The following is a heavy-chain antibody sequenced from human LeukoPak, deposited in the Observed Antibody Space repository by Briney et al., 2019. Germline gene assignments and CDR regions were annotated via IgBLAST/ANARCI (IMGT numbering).Heavy chain of an antibody. Sequence: GGSLTLFCTVSGFIFSRYGMQWLRQAPGKGLEWVAFIRSGGSNKYYADSEKGRFTLSRDNYKHTLYPKIHLLSPEHTAVLYFANGRDYCAYWGQGTLVTVSS. J-gene: IGHJ4*02. CDR2: IRSGGSNK. V-gene: IGHV3-30*02. CDR3: ANGRDYCAY. CDR1: GFIFSRYG.